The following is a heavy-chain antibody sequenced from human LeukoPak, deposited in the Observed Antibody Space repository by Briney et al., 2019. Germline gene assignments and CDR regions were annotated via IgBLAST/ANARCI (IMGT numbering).Heavy chain of an antibody. CDR2: IDQGGSVR. CDR3: ARDPESSSFDL. V-gene: IGHV3-7*01. D-gene: IGHD6-13*01. Sequence: GGSLRLSCTASGFSFSTYWMSWVRQTPEKGLEFVANIDQGGSVRNYMDSLKGRCTISRDNAKKSLYLEINSLRADDTAVYYCARDPESSSFDLWGRGALVTVSS. CDR1: GFSFSTYW. J-gene: IGHJ4*02.